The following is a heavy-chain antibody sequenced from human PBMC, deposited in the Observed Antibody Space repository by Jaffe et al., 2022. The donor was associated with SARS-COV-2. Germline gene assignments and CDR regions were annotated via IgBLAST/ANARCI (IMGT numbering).Heavy chain of an antibody. CDR1: GFTFSSYS. CDR3: ARDDIVVVPAAHTQHYYYGMDV. D-gene: IGHD2-2*01. Sequence: EVQLVESGGGLVKPGGSLRLSCAASGFTFSSYSMNWVRQAPGKGLEWVSSISSSSSYIYYADSVKGRFTISRDNAKNSLYLQMNSLRAEDTAVYYCARDDIVVVPAAHTQHYYYGMDVWGQGTTVTVSS. CDR2: ISSSSSYI. J-gene: IGHJ6*02. V-gene: IGHV3-21*01.